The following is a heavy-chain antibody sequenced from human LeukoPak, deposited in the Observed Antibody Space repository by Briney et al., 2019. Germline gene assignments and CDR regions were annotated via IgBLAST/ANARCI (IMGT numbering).Heavy chain of an antibody. D-gene: IGHD2-15*01. V-gene: IGHV3-23*01. CDR3: TTVGPCSGGSCYPLYYGMDV. J-gene: IGHJ6*02. CDR1: GFTFSSYA. Sequence: GGFLRLSCAASGFTFSSYAMSWVRQAPGKGLEWVSAISGSGGSTYYADSVKGRFTISRDNSKNTLYLQMNSLKTEDTAVYYCTTVGPCSGGSCYPLYYGMDVWGQGTTVTVSS. CDR2: ISGSGGST.